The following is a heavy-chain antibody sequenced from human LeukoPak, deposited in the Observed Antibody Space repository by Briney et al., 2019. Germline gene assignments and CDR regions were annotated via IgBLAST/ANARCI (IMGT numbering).Heavy chain of an antibody. CDR1: GGSISSYY. J-gene: IGHJ2*01. Sequence: SETLSLTCTVSGGSISSYYWSWIRHPSGKGLEWIGRIYISGSTNYNPSLQSRVTMSVDTTKNQFSLKLSSVTAADTAVYYCARVGYCSSTSCYVRYFDLWGRGTLVTVSS. V-gene: IGHV4-4*07. CDR2: IYISGST. D-gene: IGHD2-2*01. CDR3: ARVGYCSSTSCYVRYFDL.